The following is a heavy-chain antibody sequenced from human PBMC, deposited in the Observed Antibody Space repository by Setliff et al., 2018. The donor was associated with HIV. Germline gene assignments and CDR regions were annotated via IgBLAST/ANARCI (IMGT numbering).Heavy chain of an antibody. CDR2: IWYDGSNK. CDR1: GFTFSSYG. V-gene: IGHV3-33*06. CDR3: AKGSLPSGWQSDY. Sequence: GGSLRLSCAASGFTFSSYGMHWVRQAPGKGLEWVAVIWYDGSNKYYADSVKGRFTISRDNSKNTLYLQMNSLRAEDTAVYYCAKGSLPSGWQSDYWGQGTLV. D-gene: IGHD6-19*01. J-gene: IGHJ4*02.